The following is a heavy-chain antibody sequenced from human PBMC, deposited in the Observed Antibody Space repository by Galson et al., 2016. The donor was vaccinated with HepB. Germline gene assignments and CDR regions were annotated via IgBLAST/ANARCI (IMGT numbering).Heavy chain of an antibody. Sequence: SVKVSCKASGGTFNNYAISWVRQAPGQGLEWMGAIIPIFPTPNYAQKFQGRVTITADESTSTAYMELSSLRSDDTAVYYCARESPPLDFWSGKHTPGLYYMDVWGQGTTVSVSS. D-gene: IGHD3-3*01. CDR2: IIPIFPTP. J-gene: IGHJ6*02. V-gene: IGHV1-69*13. CDR3: ARESPPLDFWSGKHTPGLYYMDV. CDR1: GGTFNNYA.